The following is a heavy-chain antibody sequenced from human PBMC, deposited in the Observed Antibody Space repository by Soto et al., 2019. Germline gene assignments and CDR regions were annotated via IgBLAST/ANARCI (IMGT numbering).Heavy chain of an antibody. J-gene: IGHJ4*02. CDR1: GGSISSYY. Sequence: SETLSLTCTVSGGSISSYYWSWIRQPPGKGLEWIGYIYYSGSTNYNPSLKSRVTISVDTSKNQFSLKLSSVTAADTAVYYCARRRGGYGDSDYFDYWGQGTLVTVSS. CDR2: IYYSGST. V-gene: IGHV4-59*08. CDR3: ARRRGGYGDSDYFDY. D-gene: IGHD4-17*01.